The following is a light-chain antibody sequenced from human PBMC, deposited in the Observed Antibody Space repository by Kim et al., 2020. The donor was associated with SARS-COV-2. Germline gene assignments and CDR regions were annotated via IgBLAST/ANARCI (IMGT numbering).Light chain of an antibody. CDR2: ATS. Sequence: ASVRDRVTITCRASQAIVTSLAWYRQKPGKAPKLLLYATSRLQSGVPSRFSGSGSGTDYTLSISSLQPEDFATYYCQQYYGSPPTFGGGTKVDIK. J-gene: IGKJ4*01. V-gene: IGKV1-NL1*01. CDR3: QQYYGSPPT. CDR1: QAIVTS.